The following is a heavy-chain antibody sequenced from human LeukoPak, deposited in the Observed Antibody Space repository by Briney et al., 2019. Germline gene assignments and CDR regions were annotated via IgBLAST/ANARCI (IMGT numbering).Heavy chain of an antibody. Sequence: SETLSLTCAVYGGSFSGYYWSWIRQPPGKGLEWIGEINHSGSTNYNPSLKSRVTISVDTSKNQFSLKLSSVTAADTAVYYCARGRYLAYFDYWGQETLVTVSS. D-gene: IGHD1-1*01. J-gene: IGHJ4*02. CDR2: INHSGST. CDR3: ARGRYLAYFDY. CDR1: GGSFSGYY. V-gene: IGHV4-34*01.